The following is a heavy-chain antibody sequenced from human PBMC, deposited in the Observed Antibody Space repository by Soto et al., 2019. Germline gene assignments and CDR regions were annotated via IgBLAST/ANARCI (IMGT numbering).Heavy chain of an antibody. CDR3: AKDAVRFNGQWDWFHS. V-gene: IGHV3-23*01. Sequence: DVQLLESGGGLVQPGGSLRLSCAASGFIFSDYAMTWVRQAPGKGLEWVSGIGGGGSDTYYVDSVKGRFTISRDNSKNAMYLQMDSLRAEDKALYYSAKDAVRFNGQWDWFHSWGHGTLGTVSA. J-gene: IGHJ5*01. D-gene: IGHD6-19*01. CDR1: GFIFSDYA. CDR2: IGGGGSDT.